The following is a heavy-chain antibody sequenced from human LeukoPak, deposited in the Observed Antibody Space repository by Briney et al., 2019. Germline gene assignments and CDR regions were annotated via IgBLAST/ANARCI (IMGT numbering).Heavy chain of an antibody. V-gene: IGHV3-23*01. J-gene: IGHJ4*02. CDR3: AKDFPRSGVDPAVY. CDR2: ISGSGGST. Sequence: PGGSLRLSCAAARFTFSSYAMSWVRQAPGKGLEWVSAISGSGGSTYYADSVKGRFTISRDNSKNTLYLQMNSLRAEDTAVYYCAKDFPRSGVDPAVYWGQGTLVTVSS. D-gene: IGHD3-3*01. CDR1: RFTFSSYA.